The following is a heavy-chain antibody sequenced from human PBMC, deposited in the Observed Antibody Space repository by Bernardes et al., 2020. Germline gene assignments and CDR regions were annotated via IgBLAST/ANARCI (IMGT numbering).Heavy chain of an antibody. V-gene: IGHV3-48*01. CDR3: ASPGATRRYYYYYYMDV. CDR2: ISSSSSTI. D-gene: IGHD1-26*01. Sequence: WGSLRLSCAASGFTFSSYSMNWVRQAPGKGLEWVSYISSSSSTIYYADSVKGRFTISSDNAKNSLYLQMNSLRAEDTAVYYCASPGATRRYYYYYYMDVWGKGTTVTVSS. J-gene: IGHJ6*03. CDR1: GFTFSSYS.